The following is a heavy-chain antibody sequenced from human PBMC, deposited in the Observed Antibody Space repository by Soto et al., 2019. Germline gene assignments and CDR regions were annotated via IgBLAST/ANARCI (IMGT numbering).Heavy chain of an antibody. CDR1: GGSFSGYY. CDR2: INHSGST. D-gene: IGHD3-3*01. Sequence: SETLSLTCAVYGGSFSGYYWSWIRQPPGKGLEWIGEINHSGSTNYNPSLKSRVTISVDTSKNQFSLKLSSVPAADTAVYYCATRGYYYYGMDVWGQGTTVTVSS. CDR3: ATRGYYYYGMDV. J-gene: IGHJ6*02. V-gene: IGHV4-34*01.